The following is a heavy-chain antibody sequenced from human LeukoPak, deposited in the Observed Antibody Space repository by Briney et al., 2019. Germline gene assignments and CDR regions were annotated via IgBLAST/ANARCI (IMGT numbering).Heavy chain of an antibody. CDR2: IAPTDSYT. J-gene: IGHJ4*02. V-gene: IGHV5-10-1*01. CDR3: ARRQGCSSTACPPDY. CDR1: GYSFTSYW. D-gene: IGHD2-2*01. Sequence: GESLRISCQGSGYSFTSYWITWVRQMPGKGLEWMGMIAPTDSYTNYSPSFQGHVTISVDKSISTAYLQWSSLKASDTATYYCARRQGCSSTACPPDYWGQGTLVTVSS.